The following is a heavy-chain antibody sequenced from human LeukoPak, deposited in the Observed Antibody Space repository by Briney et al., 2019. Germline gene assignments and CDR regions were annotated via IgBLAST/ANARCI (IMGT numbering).Heavy chain of an antibody. Sequence: ASVKVSCKASGYTFTSYGISWVRQAPGQGLEWMGWISAYNGNTNYAQKLQGGVTMTTDTSTSTAYMELRSLRSDDTAVYNCARSNDFWSGYYRFYFDYWGQGTLVTVSS. V-gene: IGHV1-18*01. D-gene: IGHD3-3*01. CDR3: ARSNDFWSGYYRFYFDY. J-gene: IGHJ4*02. CDR1: GYTFTSYG. CDR2: ISAYNGNT.